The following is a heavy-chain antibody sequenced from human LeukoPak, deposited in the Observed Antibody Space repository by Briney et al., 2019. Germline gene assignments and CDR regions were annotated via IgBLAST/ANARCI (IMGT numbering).Heavy chain of an antibody. J-gene: IGHJ6*03. V-gene: IGHV4-39*07. Sequence: SETLSLTCTVSGGSISTSNYYWGWIRQPPGKGLEWIGNIFYSGSTYYSPSLKSRVTISLDTSRNQFSLKLNSVTAADTAVYYCARGVTVGGQLDRTYYYYYMDVWGKGTTVTVSS. D-gene: IGHD2-15*01. CDR3: ARGVTVGGQLDRTYYYYYMDV. CDR1: GGSISTSNYY. CDR2: IFYSGST.